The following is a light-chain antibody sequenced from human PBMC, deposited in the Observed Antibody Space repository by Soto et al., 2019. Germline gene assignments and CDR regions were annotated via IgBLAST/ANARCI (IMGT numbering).Light chain of an antibody. Sequence: QSALTQPASVSGSPGQSITISCTGSSSDIGGYNYVSWYQQHPGKAPKLLIYDVSYRPSGISDRFSGSKSGNTASLTISGLQPDDEADYYCSSYGASSTLFGGGPKLTVL. CDR2: DVS. CDR3: SSYGASSTL. J-gene: IGLJ2*01. V-gene: IGLV2-14*03. CDR1: SSDIGGYNY.